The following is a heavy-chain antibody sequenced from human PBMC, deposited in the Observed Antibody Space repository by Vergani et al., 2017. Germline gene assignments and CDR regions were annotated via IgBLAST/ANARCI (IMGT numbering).Heavy chain of an antibody. J-gene: IGHJ6*02. CDR1: GFTFSSYA. Sequence: EVQLLESGGGLVQPGGSLRLSCAASGFTFSSYAMSWVRQAPGKGLEWVSAISGSGGSTYYADSVKGRFTISRDNSKNTLYLQMNSLRAEATAVYYCAKVRDGTGYYYGMDVWGQGTTVTVSS. CDR2: ISGSGGST. CDR3: AKVRDGTGYYYGMDV. V-gene: IGHV3-23*01. D-gene: IGHD1-14*01.